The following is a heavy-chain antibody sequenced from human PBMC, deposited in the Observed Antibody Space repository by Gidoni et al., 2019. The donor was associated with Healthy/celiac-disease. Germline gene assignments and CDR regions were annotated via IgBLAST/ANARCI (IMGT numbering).Heavy chain of an antibody. V-gene: IGHV3-30*18. D-gene: IGHD6-6*01. CDR2: IAYDGSNK. CDR3: AKGLVAARQVYYYGMDV. J-gene: IGHJ6*02. CDR1: GFTFSSYG. Sequence: QVQLVESGGGVVQPGRSLRLSCAASGFTFSSYGMHWVRQAPGKGLEWVAVIAYDGSNKYYADSVKGRFTISRDNSKNTLYLQMNSLRAEDTAVYYCAKGLVAARQVYYYGMDVWGQGTTVTVSS.